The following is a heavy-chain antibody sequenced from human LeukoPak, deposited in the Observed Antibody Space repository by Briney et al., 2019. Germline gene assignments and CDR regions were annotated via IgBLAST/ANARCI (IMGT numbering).Heavy chain of an antibody. CDR1: GGSISSYY. J-gene: IGHJ6*03. CDR2: IYTSGST. V-gene: IGHV4-4*07. D-gene: IGHD1-26*01. CDR3: AKFGTYPVHVSYSYYYLDV. Sequence: SETLSLTCTVSGGSISSYYWSWIRQPAGKGLEWIGRIYTSGSTNYNPSLKSRVTMSVDTSKNQFSLRLSSVTAADTAVYYCAKFGTYPVHVSYSYYYLDVWGKGTTVTVSS.